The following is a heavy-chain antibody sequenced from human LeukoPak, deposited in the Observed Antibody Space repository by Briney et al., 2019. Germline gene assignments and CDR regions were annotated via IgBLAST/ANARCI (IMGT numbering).Heavy chain of an antibody. V-gene: IGHV3-48*03. CDR3: ARDRDSSSWYGPMDV. D-gene: IGHD6-13*01. J-gene: IGHJ6*02. CDR2: ISSSGSTI. CDR1: GFTFSSYE. Sequence: GGSLRLSCAASGFTFSSYEMNWVRQAPGKGLEWVSYISSSGSTIYYADSVKGRFTISRDNAKNSLYLQMNSLRAEDTAVYYCARDRDSSSWYGPMDVWGQGTTVTVSS.